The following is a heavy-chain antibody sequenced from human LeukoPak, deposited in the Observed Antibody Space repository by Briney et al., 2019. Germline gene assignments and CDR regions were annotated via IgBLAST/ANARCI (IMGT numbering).Heavy chain of an antibody. CDR3: AREAVLNDSSGYYYEDLDY. CDR2: IIPIFGTA. V-gene: IGHV1-69*05. Sequence: ASVKVSCKASGGTFSSYAISWVRQAPGQGLEWMGRIIPIFGTANYAQEFQGRVTITTDESTSTAYMELSSLRSEDTAVYYCAREAVLNDSSGYYYEDLDYWGQGTLVTVSS. D-gene: IGHD3-22*01. CDR1: GGTFSSYA. J-gene: IGHJ4*02.